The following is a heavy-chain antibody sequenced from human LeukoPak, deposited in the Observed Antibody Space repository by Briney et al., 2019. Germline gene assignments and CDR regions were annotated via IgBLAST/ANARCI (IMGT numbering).Heavy chain of an antibody. CDR1: GFSFNSYR. J-gene: IGHJ4*02. D-gene: IGHD3-22*01. Sequence: GGSLRLSCAASGFSFNSYRMNWVRQAPGKGLEWVSSISDTSSYIYYADSVKGRFTISRDNAKNSLYLQMNSLRDEDTAVYYCARDRAYYYDSSGYYYFDHWGQGTLVTVSS. CDR3: ARDRAYYYDSSGYYYFDH. CDR2: ISDTSSYI. V-gene: IGHV3-21*04.